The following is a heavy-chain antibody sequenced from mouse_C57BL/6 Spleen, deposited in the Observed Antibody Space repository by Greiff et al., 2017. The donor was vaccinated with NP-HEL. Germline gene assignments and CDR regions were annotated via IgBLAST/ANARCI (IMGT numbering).Heavy chain of an antibody. Sequence: VQLQQSGAELVRPGASVKLSCTASGFNIKDDYMHWVKQRPEQGLEWIGWIDPENGDTEYASKFQGKATITADTSSNTAYLQLSSLTSEDTAVYYCTGYYGSIAYWGQGTLVTVSA. CDR2: IDPENGDT. J-gene: IGHJ3*01. D-gene: IGHD1-1*01. CDR1: GFNIKDDY. V-gene: IGHV14-4*01. CDR3: TGYYGSIAY.